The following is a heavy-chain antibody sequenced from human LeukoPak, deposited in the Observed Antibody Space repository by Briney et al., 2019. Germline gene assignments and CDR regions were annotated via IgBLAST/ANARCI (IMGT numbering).Heavy chain of an antibody. CDR2: IIPILGIA. D-gene: IGHD3-22*01. V-gene: IGHV1-69*04. Sequence: GASVMVSCKASGGTFSSYAISWVRQAPGQGLEWMGRIIPILGIANYAQKFQGRVTITADKSTSTAYMELSSLRSAETAVYYCTRDYYDRSGYAPRWFNPWGQGTLVTVSS. CDR1: GGTFSSYA. CDR3: TRDYYDRSGYAPRWFNP. J-gene: IGHJ5*02.